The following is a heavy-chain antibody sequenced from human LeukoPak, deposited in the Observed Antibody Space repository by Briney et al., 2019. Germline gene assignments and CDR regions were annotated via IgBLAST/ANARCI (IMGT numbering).Heavy chain of an antibody. CDR1: GGSFSGYY. Sequence: TSETLSLTCAVYGGSFSGYYWSWIRQPPGKGLEWIGEINHSGSTNYNPSLKSRVTISVDTSKNQFSLKLSSATAADTAVYYCARGRTLGYCSSTSCQRLANYFDYWGQGTLVTVSS. J-gene: IGHJ4*02. V-gene: IGHV4-34*01. CDR3: ARGRTLGYCSSTSCQRLANYFDY. D-gene: IGHD2-2*03. CDR2: INHSGST.